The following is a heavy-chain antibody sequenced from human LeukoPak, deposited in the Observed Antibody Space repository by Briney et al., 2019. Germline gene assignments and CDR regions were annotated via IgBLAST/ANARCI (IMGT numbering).Heavy chain of an antibody. V-gene: IGHV1-69*05. Sequence: GASVKVSXKASGGTFSSYAISWVRQAPGQGLEWMGGIIPIFGTANYAQKFQGRVTITTDESTSTAYMELSSLRSEDTAVYYCARDLIAAAGNFDYWGQGTLVTVSS. CDR3: ARDLIAAAGNFDY. J-gene: IGHJ4*02. D-gene: IGHD6-13*01. CDR2: IIPIFGTA. CDR1: GGTFSSYA.